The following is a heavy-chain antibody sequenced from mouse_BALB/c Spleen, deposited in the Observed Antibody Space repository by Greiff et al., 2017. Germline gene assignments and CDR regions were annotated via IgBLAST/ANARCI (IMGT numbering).Heavy chain of an antibody. J-gene: IGHJ2*01. CDR1: GYTFTSYW. CDR3: ARSGYSGYYFDY. Sequence: QVQLKESGAELARPGASVKLSCKASGYTFTSYWMQWVKQRPGQGLEWIGAIYPGDGDTRYTQKFKGKATLTADKSSSTAYMQLSSLASEDSAVYYCARSGYSGYYFDYWGQGTTLTVSS. CDR2: IYPGDGDT. V-gene: IGHV1-87*01. D-gene: IGHD3-1*01.